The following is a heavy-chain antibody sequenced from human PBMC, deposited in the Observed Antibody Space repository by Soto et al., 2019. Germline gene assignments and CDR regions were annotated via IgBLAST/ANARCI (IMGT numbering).Heavy chain of an antibody. CDR3: VRDPSYGSNWYHYCDY. J-gene: IGHJ4*02. CDR1: GFAFSRYA. Sequence: PGGSLRLSCAASGFAFSRYAMNWVRQAPGKGLERVSYISASSSNIHYADSVRGRFTISRENDKNSLYLQMHSLRDEDTAVYYCVRDPSYGSNWYHYCDYWGQGTLVTVSS. CDR2: ISASSSNI. D-gene: IGHD6-13*01. V-gene: IGHV3-48*02.